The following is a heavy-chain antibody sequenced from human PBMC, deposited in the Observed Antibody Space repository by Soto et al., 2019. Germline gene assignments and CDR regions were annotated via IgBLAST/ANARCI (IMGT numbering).Heavy chain of an antibody. CDR3: ARVSRYYYGMDV. CDR2: MNPNSGNT. CDR1: GYTFTSYD. V-gene: IGHV1-8*01. Sequence: EASVKVSCKASGYTFTSYDINWVRQATGQGLEWMGWMNPNSGNTGYAQKFQGRVTMTRNTSISTAYLELSSLRSEDTAVYYCARVSRYYYGMDVWGQGTTVTVSS. J-gene: IGHJ6*02.